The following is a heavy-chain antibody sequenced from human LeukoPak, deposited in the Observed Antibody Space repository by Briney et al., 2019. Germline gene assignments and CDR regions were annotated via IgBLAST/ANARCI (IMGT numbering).Heavy chain of an antibody. D-gene: IGHD3-10*01. V-gene: IGHV3-74*01. J-gene: IGHJ4*02. Sequence: EGSLRLSCAASGFTFSSYWMHWVRQAPGKGLVWVSRVNSDGSSTNYADSVRGRFTVSRDNAKNTLYLQTNSLRAEDTAVYYCARPFGDHTGDYWGQGTLVTVSS. CDR3: ARPFGDHTGDY. CDR2: VNSDGSST. CDR1: GFTFSSYW.